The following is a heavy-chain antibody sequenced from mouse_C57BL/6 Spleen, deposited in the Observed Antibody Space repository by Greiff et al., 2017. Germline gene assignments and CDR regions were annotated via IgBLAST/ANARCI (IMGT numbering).Heavy chain of an antibody. Sequence: QVQLQQPGAELVKPGASVKLSCKASGYTFTSYWMHWVKQSPGQGLEWIGMIHPNSGSTNYNEKFKSKATLTVDKSSSTAYMQLSSLTSEDSAVXYCARASYDGYPYWYFDVWGTGTTVTVSS. CDR1: GYTFTSYW. CDR3: ARASYDGYPYWYFDV. CDR2: IHPNSGST. V-gene: IGHV1-64*01. J-gene: IGHJ1*03. D-gene: IGHD2-3*01.